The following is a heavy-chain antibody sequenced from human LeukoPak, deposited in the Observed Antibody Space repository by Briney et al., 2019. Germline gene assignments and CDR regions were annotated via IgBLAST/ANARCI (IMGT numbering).Heavy chain of an antibody. CDR2: IYYSGST. CDR1: GGSISSYY. D-gene: IGHD1-26*01. V-gene: IGHV4-59*01. CDR3: ARDLVGATGVQSGFDY. J-gene: IGHJ4*02. Sequence: PSETLSLTCTVSGGSISSYYWSWIRQPPGKGLEWIGYIYYSGSTNYNPSLKSRVTISVDTSKNQFSLKLSSVTAADTAVYYCARDLVGATGVQSGFDYWGQGTLVTVSS.